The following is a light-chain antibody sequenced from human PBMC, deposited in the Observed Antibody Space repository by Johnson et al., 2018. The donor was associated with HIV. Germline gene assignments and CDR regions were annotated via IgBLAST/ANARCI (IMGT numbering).Light chain of an antibody. V-gene: IGLV1-51*01. Sequence: QSVLTQPPSVSAAPGQKVTISCSGSSSNIGNNYVSWYQQLPGTAHTLLIYDNNKRPSGTPARFSGSKSGTSATLGITGLKPGDDDDYYGGTWDRALSAVYVFGTGTKVTVL. CDR1: SSNIGNNY. CDR2: DNN. J-gene: IGLJ1*01. CDR3: GTWDRALSAVYV.